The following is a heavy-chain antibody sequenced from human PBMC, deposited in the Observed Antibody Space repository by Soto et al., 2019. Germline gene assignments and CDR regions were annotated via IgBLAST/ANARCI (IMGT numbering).Heavy chain of an antibody. CDR2: IYHTGNA. Sequence: SETLSLTCSVSGDSISNSRFYWAWIRHPPGEGLEWIGSIYHTGNAYYNPSLKSRVTIFVGTSKNQFSLQLTSVTAADTALYYCARDYFDSSDYTTNWFDPWGQGTLVTVSS. V-gene: IGHV4-39*01. D-gene: IGHD3-22*01. CDR3: ARDYFDSSDYTTNWFDP. CDR1: GDSISNSRFY. J-gene: IGHJ5*02.